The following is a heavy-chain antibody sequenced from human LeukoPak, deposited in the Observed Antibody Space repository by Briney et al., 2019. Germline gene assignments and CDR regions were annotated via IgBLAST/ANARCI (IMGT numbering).Heavy chain of an antibody. V-gene: IGHV3-7*01. Sequence: GGSLRLSCATSGLTFSIHWMNWVRQAPGKGLECVANINQDGSDKYYVDSVKGRFTISRDNTKNSLYLQMNSLRAEDTAVYYCVGGDYWGQGTLVTVSS. CDR3: VGGDY. CDR1: GLTFSIHW. J-gene: IGHJ4*02. CDR2: INQDGSDK.